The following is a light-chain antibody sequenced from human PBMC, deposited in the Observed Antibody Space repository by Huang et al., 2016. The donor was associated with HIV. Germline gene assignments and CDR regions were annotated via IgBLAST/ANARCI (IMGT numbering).Light chain of an antibody. J-gene: IGKJ1*01. CDR1: QNINNN. Sequence: VMTQSPASLPVSPGDRATLFCRARQNINNNLAWYQKRPGQAPRLLIYGASTRATGGPPRFSGSGSGTNFTLTISSLQSEDFAVYYCQYYGDWPRTFGQGTKVEV. CDR3: QYYGDWPRT. V-gene: IGKV3-15*01. CDR2: GAS.